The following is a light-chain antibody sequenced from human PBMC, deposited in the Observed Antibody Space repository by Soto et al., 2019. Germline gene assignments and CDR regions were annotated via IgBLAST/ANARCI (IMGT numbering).Light chain of an antibody. J-gene: IGKJ1*01. CDR2: GAS. CDR3: QQYGSPPST. V-gene: IGKV3-20*01. CDR1: QSVSSSF. Sequence: ENVLTQSPGTLSLSPGERATLSCRASQSVSSSFLAWYQQRPGQAPRLLVYGASSRATGIPDRFSGSGSGTDFTLTISRLEPEDFAVYYCQQYGSPPSTFGQGTKVDI.